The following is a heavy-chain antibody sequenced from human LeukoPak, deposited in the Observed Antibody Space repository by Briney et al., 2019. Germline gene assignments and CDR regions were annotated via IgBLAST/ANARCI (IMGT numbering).Heavy chain of an antibody. CDR2: IYPGDSDT. J-gene: IGHJ3*02. CDR1: GYSFTSYW. Sequence: GESLKISCKGSGYSFTSYWIGWVRQMPGKGLEWMGIIYPGDSDTRYSPSFQGQVTISADKSISTAYLQWSSLKASDTAMYYCARKRTYGGNSGGAFDIWGQGTMVTVSS. V-gene: IGHV5-51*01. D-gene: IGHD4-23*01. CDR3: ARKRTYGGNSGGAFDI.